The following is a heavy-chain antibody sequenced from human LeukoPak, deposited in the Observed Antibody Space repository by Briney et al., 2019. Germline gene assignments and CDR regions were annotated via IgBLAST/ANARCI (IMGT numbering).Heavy chain of an antibody. CDR3: ARAPSEIGGYYPEYFRH. V-gene: IGHV3-74*01. CDR1: GFTFSSYW. J-gene: IGHJ1*01. CDR2: IKSDGST. D-gene: IGHD3-22*01. Sequence: GGSLRLSCAASGFTFSSYWMHWVRQAPGKGLVWVSRIKSDGSTNYADSVKGRFTISRDNAKNTVRLQMNSLRAEDTGVYYCARAPSEIGGYYPEYFRHWGQGTLVTVSS.